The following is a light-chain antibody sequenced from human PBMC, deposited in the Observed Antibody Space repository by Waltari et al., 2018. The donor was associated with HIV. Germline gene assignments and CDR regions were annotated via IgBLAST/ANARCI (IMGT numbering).Light chain of an antibody. V-gene: IGLV1-47*01. CDR1: NSNIRIKD. CDR3: AAWDDTLSSYV. J-gene: IGLJ1*01. Sequence: QSVLTQPPPASGTPGQRVTIPCSGSNSNIRIKDVYCFQHLPGTAPKLLIYRTNQRRSGVPDRFSGSKSGTSASLAISGLRSDDEADYYCAAWDDTLSSYVFGTGTTVTV. CDR2: RTN.